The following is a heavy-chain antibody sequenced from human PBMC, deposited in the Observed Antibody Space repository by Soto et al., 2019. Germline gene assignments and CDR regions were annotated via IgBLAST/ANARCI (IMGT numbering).Heavy chain of an antibody. Sequence: SVKISCKASGGTFSSYAISWVRQAPGQGLEWMGGIIPIFGTANYAQKFQGRVTITADKSTSTAYMELSSLRSEDTAVYYCARVYSSSWYVTYYYGMDVWGHGNTVTVS. CDR2: IIPIFGTA. CDR1: GGTFSSYA. D-gene: IGHD6-13*01. J-gene: IGHJ6*02. V-gene: IGHV1-69*06. CDR3: ARVYSSSWYVTYYYGMDV.